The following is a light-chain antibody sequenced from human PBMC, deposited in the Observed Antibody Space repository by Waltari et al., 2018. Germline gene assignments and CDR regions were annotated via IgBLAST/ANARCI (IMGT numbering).Light chain of an antibody. CDR1: QSVSNNF. CDR3: QQYEGTSAT. CDR2: GAS. V-gene: IGKV3-20*01. Sequence: EIVLTQSPGTLSLSQGERATLSCRASQSVSNNFLAWYQQTPGQAPRLLIYGASTRATGIPDRITGSGSGTDFTLSISRLEPEDFAVYYCQQYEGTSATFGQGTKVEIK. J-gene: IGKJ1*01.